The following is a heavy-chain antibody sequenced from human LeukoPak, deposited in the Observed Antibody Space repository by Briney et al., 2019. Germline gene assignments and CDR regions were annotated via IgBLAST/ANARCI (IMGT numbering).Heavy chain of an antibody. CDR2: IKQDGSEK. J-gene: IGHJ4*02. D-gene: IGHD2/OR15-2a*01. CDR3: ARVDSTSWYPGGFDY. V-gene: IGHV3-7*01. Sequence: TGGSLRLPCAASGFTFSSYWMSWVRQAPGKGLEWVTNIKQDGSEKYYVDSVKGRFTISRDNAKNSLYLQMNSLRAEDTAVYYCARVDSTSWYPGGFDYWGQGTLVTVSS. CDR1: GFTFSSYW.